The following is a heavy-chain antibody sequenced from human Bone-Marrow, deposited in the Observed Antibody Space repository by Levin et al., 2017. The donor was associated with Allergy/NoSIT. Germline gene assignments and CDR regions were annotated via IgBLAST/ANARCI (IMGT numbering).Heavy chain of an antibody. V-gene: IGHV1-8*01. CDR2: MNPNSGNT. CDR3: ARVGRDDYGDYGWFDP. Sequence: RGESLKISCKASGYTFTSYDINWVRQATGQGLEWMGWMNPNSGNTGYAQKFQGRVTMTRNTSISTAYMELSSLRSEDTAVYYCARVGRDDYGDYGWFDPWGQGTLVTVSS. J-gene: IGHJ5*02. CDR1: GYTFTSYD. D-gene: IGHD4-17*01.